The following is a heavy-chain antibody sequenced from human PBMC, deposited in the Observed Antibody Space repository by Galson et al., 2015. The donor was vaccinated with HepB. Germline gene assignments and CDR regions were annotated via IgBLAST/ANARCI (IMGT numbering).Heavy chain of an antibody. CDR3: AKDPYSSSWDYYYYYMDV. D-gene: IGHD6-13*01. J-gene: IGHJ6*03. CDR2: ISYDGSNK. V-gene: IGHV3-30*18. CDR1: GFTFSSYG. Sequence: SLRLSCAASGFTFSSYGMHWVRQAPGKGLEWVAVISYDGSNKYYADSVKGRFTISRDNSKNTLYLQMNSLRAEDTAVYYCAKDPYSSSWDYYYYYMDVWGKGTTVTVSS.